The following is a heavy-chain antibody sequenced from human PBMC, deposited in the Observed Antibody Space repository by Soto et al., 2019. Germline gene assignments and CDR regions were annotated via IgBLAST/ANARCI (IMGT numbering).Heavy chain of an antibody. CDR2: TRNKANSYTT. CDR3: ARGDLGATKGNAFDI. D-gene: IGHD1-26*01. CDR1: GFTFSDHY. V-gene: IGHV3-72*01. J-gene: IGHJ3*02. Sequence: GGSLRLSCAASGFTFSDHYMDWVRQAPGKGLEWVGRTRNKANSYTTEYAASVKGRFTISRDDSKNSLYLQMNSLKTEDTAVYYFARGDLGATKGNAFDIWGQGTMVTVSS.